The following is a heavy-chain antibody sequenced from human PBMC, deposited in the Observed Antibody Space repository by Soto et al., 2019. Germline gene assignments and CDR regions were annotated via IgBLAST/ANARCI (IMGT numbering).Heavy chain of an antibody. Sequence: GGSLRLSCAASGFTFSSYSMNWFRQAPGKGLEWVSYISSSSSTIYYADSVKGRFTISRDNAKNSLYLQMNSLRDEDTAVYYCARTDRGVITRTLGSWGQGTLVTVSS. CDR3: ARTDRGVITRTLGS. CDR1: GFTFSSYS. CDR2: ISSSSSTI. D-gene: IGHD3-10*01. J-gene: IGHJ5*02. V-gene: IGHV3-48*02.